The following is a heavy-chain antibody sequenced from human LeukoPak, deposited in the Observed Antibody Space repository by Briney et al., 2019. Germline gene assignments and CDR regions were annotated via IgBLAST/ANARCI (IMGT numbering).Heavy chain of an antibody. D-gene: IGHD1-1*01. Sequence: GGSLRLSCAASGFTFSVYSMNWVRQPPGVGLEWVSYITSNIATIQYADSVKGRFTISRDNAKNSLSLQMNSLRDENTAVYYCGRDRRCSGSDWNPGDDFDYWGQGTLVTVSS. CDR2: ITSNIATI. CDR1: GFTFSVYS. CDR3: GRDRRCSGSDWNPGDDFDY. V-gene: IGHV3-48*02. J-gene: IGHJ4*02.